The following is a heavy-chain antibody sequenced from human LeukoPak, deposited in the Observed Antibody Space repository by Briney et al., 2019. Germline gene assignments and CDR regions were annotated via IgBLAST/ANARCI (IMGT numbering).Heavy chain of an antibody. J-gene: IGHJ4*02. D-gene: IGHD4-23*01. V-gene: IGHV3-23*01. CDR1: GFIFSRYW. CDR2: IWSSSGNT. Sequence: GGSLRLSCATSGFIFSRYWMSWVRQAPGKGLEWVSAIWSSSGNTYYADSVTGRFTISRDNSKNTLYLQMHSLRADDTAVYYCAKVHGTLTVESPFDYWGQGTLVTVSS. CDR3: AKVHGTLTVESPFDY.